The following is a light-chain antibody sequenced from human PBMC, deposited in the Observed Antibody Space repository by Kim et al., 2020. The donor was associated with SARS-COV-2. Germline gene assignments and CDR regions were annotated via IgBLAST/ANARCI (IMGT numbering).Light chain of an antibody. CDR2: GAS. V-gene: IGKV3-15*01. Sequence: EIVMTQSPATLSVSPGERATLSCRASQSVSSNLAWYQQKPGQAPRLLIYGASTRATGIPARFSGSGSGTEFTLTISSLQSEDIALYYCHQYNPWPWTFGQGTKVEIK. CDR3: HQYNPWPWT. J-gene: IGKJ1*01. CDR1: QSVSSN.